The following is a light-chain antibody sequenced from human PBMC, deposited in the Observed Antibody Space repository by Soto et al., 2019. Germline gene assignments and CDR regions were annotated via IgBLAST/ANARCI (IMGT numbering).Light chain of an antibody. J-gene: IGKJ1*01. CDR1: ESVSXW. Sequence: DIQMTQSPSTLSASVGDRVTITCRASESVSXWLAWYQQKPGRTPKLLIYQASTLETGVPSRFSGSXSGTXFTLXXXXXXXXXXXXYYXQXYNAYSQAFGQGTKVEIK. CDR3: QXYNAYSQA. CDR2: QAS. V-gene: IGKV1-5*03.